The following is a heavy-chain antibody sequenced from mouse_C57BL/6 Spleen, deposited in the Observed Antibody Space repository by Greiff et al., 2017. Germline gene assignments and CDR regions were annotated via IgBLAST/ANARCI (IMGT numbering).Heavy chain of an antibody. D-gene: IGHD2-4*01. V-gene: IGHV1-80*01. J-gene: IGHJ3*01. CDR3: ARWAYDYDGGFAY. Sequence: VQVVASGAELVKPGASVKISCKASGYAFSSYWMNWVKQRPGKGLEWIGQIYPGDGDTNYNGKFKGKATLTADKSSSTAYMQLSSLTSEDSAVYFCARWAYDYDGGFAYWGQGTLVTVSA. CDR1: GYAFSSYW. CDR2: IYPGDGDT.